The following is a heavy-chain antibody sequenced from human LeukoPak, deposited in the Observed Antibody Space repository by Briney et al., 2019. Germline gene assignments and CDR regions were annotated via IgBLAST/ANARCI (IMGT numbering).Heavy chain of an antibody. CDR1: GGSISSSSYY. D-gene: IGHD3-22*01. J-gene: IGHJ4*02. CDR2: IYYSGST. CDR3: ARAAVGYDSSGYYDEMDY. Sequence: SETLSLTCTVSGGSISSSSYYWGWIRQHPGKGLEWIGYIYYSGSTYYNPSLKSRVTISVDTSKNQFSLKLSSVTAADTAVYYCARAAVGYDSSGYYDEMDYWGQGTLVTVSS. V-gene: IGHV4-31*03.